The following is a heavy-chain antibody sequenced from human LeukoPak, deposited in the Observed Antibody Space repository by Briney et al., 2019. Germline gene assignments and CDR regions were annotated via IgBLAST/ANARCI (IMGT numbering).Heavy chain of an antibody. V-gene: IGHV3-74*01. CDR2: INSVGSST. J-gene: IGHJ3*02. Sequence: GGSLRLSCTASGFIFSTYWMHWVRQAPGKGLVWVSRINSVGSSTNYADSVKGRFTISRDNAKNSLYLQMNSLRAEDMALYYCAKDVGGPLADAFDIWGQGTMVTVSS. CDR1: GFIFSTYW. CDR3: AKDVGGPLADAFDI. D-gene: IGHD2-15*01.